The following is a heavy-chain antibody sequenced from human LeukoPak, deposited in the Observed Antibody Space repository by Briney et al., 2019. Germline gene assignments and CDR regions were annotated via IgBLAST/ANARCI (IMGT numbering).Heavy chain of an antibody. CDR2: ISGSGDSA. Sequence: PGGSLRLSCAASRLTFSSYAMSWVRQAPGKGLEWVSSISGSGDSASYADPVKGRFTISRDNSKDTLYLQMNSLRAEDTAVYYCVKDLRDYIWGSYRPDYWGQGTLVTVSS. V-gene: IGHV3-23*01. D-gene: IGHD3-16*02. J-gene: IGHJ4*02. CDR3: VKDLRDYIWGSYRPDY. CDR1: RLTFSSYA.